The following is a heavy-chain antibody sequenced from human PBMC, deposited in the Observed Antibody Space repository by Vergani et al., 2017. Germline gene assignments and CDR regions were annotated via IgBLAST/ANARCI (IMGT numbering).Heavy chain of an antibody. J-gene: IGHJ4*02. CDR2: ISSSSSYI. V-gene: IGHV3-21*04. D-gene: IGHD2-2*01. CDR1: GFTFSSYS. Sequence: EVQLLESGGGLVQPGGSLRLSCAASGFTFSSYSMNWVRQAPGKGLEWVSSISSSSSYIYYADSVKGRFTISRDNAKNSLYLQMNSLRAEDTAVYYCAKDSAPGGYEDIVVVTNYFDYWGQGTLVTVSS. CDR3: AKDSAPGGYEDIVVVTNYFDY.